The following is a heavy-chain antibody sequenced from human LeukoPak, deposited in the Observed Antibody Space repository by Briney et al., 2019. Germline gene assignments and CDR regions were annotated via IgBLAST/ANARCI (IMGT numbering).Heavy chain of an antibody. CDR3: ARWEIRGTAHKLDY. J-gene: IGHJ4*02. V-gene: IGHV3-7*01. D-gene: IGHD1-7*01. CDR2: INQDGSAK. Sequence: PGGSLRLSCVASGFTLSSHWMSWVRQAPGKGLEWVANINQDGSAKYFVDSVKGRFTISRDNAKNPMYLQMNSLRAEDTAVYYCARWEIRGTAHKLDYWGQGTLVTVSS. CDR1: GFTLSSHW.